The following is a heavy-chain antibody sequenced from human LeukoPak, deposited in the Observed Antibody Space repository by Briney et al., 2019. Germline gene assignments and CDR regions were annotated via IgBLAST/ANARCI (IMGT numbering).Heavy chain of an antibody. Sequence: GGSLRLSCAASGFTFSSFGMSWVRQAPGKGLEWVSAISGSGGSTYYADSVKGRFTISRDNSKNTLYLQMNSLRAEDTAVYYCAKEARKPIVDTAMAGGEFDYWGQGTLVTVSS. D-gene: IGHD5-18*01. CDR3: AKEARKPIVDTAMAGGEFDY. V-gene: IGHV3-23*01. CDR2: ISGSGGST. J-gene: IGHJ4*02. CDR1: GFTFSSFG.